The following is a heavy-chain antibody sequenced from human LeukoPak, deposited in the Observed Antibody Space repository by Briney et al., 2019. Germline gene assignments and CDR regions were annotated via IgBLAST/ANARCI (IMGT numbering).Heavy chain of an antibody. CDR2: ISGSGGST. CDR3: AKGIAAAGTMVVASYYGMDV. V-gene: IGHV3-23*01. D-gene: IGHD6-13*01. J-gene: IGHJ6*02. CDR1: GFTFSSYA. Sequence: GGSLRLSCAASGFTFSSYAMSWVRQAPGKGLEWVSAISGSGGSTYYAGSVKGRFTISRDNSKNTLYLQMNSLRAEDTAVYYCAKGIAAAGTMVVASYYGMDVWGQGTTVTVSS.